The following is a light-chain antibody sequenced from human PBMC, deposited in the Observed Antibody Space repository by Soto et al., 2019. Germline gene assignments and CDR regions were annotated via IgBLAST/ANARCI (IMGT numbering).Light chain of an antibody. V-gene: IGLV2-11*01. CDR1: SSDVGGYNY. Sequence: QSALTQPRSVSGSPGQSVTISCTGTSSDVGGYNYVSWYQQHPGKAPKLMIYDVSKRPSGVPDRFSGSKSGNTASLTISALQAEDEADYYCCSYAGSYTFGVFGTGTKVTVL. CDR2: DVS. J-gene: IGLJ1*01. CDR3: CSYAGSYTFGV.